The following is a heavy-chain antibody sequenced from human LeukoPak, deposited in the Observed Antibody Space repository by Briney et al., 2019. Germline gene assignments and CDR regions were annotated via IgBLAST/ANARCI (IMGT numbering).Heavy chain of an antibody. D-gene: IGHD3-3*01. Sequence: SETLSLTCAVYGGSFSGYYWSWIRQPPRKGLEWIGEINHSGSTNYNPSLKSRVTISVDTSKNQFSLKLSSVTAADTAVYYCARGYYDFWSGYPWFDYWGQGTLVTVSS. J-gene: IGHJ4*02. CDR1: GGSFSGYY. CDR2: INHSGST. V-gene: IGHV4-34*01. CDR3: ARGYYDFWSGYPWFDY.